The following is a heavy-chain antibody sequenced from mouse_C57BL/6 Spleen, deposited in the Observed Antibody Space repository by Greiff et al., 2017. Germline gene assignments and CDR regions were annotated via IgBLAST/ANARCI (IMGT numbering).Heavy chain of an antibody. D-gene: IGHD2-5*01. J-gene: IGHJ1*03. CDR2: ISYDGSN. V-gene: IGHV3-6*01. CDR3: ARSKDWYFDV. Sequence: LQESGPGLVKPSQSLSLTCSVTGYSITSGYYWNWIRQFPGNKLEWMGYISYDGSNNYNPSLKNRISITRDTSKNQFFLKLNSVTTEDTATYYCARSKDWYFDVWGTGTTVTVSS. CDR1: GYSITSGYY.